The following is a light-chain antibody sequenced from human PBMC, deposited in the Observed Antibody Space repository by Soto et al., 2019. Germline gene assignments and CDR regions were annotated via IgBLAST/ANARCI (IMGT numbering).Light chain of an antibody. CDR2: GAS. CDR3: QQFASITRT. CDR1: QSVSSSY. Sequence: EIVFTQSPCTLSLSTGERATLSCRASQSVSSSYLAWYQQKPGQAPRLLIYGASSRATGIPDRFSGSGSGTDFTLTISRLEPEDFAVYFCQQFASITRTFGQGTKVDIK. J-gene: IGKJ1*01. V-gene: IGKV3-20*01.